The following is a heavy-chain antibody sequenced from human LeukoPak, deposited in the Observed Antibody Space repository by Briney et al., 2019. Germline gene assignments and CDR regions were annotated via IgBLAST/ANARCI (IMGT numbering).Heavy chain of an antibody. J-gene: IGHJ5*02. CDR3: AKGRQGFDP. CDR1: GFTFSSYA. Sequence: GGSLRLSCAASGFTFSSYAMSWVRQAPGKGLEWVSAISSGGATTYYTDSVKGRFTISRDNSKNTLYLQMNTLRAEDTALYYCAKGRQGFDPWGQGTLVTVSS. V-gene: IGHV3-23*01. CDR2: ISSGGATT.